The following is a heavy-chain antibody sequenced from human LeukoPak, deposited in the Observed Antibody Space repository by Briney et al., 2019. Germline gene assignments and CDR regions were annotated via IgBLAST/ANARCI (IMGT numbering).Heavy chain of an antibody. D-gene: IGHD6-13*01. J-gene: IGHJ5*02. CDR1: GGSFSGYY. CDR3: ARLGIAAAGIHWFDP. V-gene: IGHV4-34*01. Sequence: SETLSLTCAVYGGSFSGYYWSWIRQPPGKGLEWIGEINHSGSTNYNPSLKSRVTISVDTSKNQFSLKLSSVTAADTAVYYCARLGIAAAGIHWFDPWGQGTLVTVSS. CDR2: INHSGST.